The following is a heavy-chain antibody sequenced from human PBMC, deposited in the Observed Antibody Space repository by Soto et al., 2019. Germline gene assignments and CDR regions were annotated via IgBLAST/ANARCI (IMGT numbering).Heavy chain of an antibody. CDR1: GFTFSSYS. Sequence: PGGSLRLSCAASGFTFSSYSMNWVRQAPGKGLEWVSSISSSSSYTYYADSVKGRFTISRDNAKNSLYLQMNSLRAEDAAVYYCARDLGYSSSWVFDYWGQGTMVTVYS. CDR2: ISSSSSYT. J-gene: IGHJ4*02. CDR3: ARDLGYSSSWVFDY. D-gene: IGHD6-13*01. V-gene: IGHV3-21*01.